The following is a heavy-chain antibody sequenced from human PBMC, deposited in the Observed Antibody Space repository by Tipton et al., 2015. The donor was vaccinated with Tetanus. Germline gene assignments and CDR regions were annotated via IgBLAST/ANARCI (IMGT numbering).Heavy chain of an antibody. CDR3: ARAAAEWFGESTFDY. CDR1: GGSISSYY. J-gene: IGHJ4*02. V-gene: IGHV4-59*01. CDR2: IYYSGDT. D-gene: IGHD3-10*01. Sequence: LRLSCTVSGGSISSYYWSRIRQPPGKGLEWIGYIYYSGDTNYNPSLKSRATMSVDTSKNQFSLKLSSVTAADTAVYYCARAAAEWFGESTFDYWGQGTLVTVSS.